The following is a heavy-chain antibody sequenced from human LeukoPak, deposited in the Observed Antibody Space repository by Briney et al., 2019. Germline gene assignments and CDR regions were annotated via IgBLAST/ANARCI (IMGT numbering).Heavy chain of an antibody. CDR2: INPNSGGT. CDR3: AKASWVDIVVVPAVFDY. Sequence: ASVKVSCKASGYAFTGYYMHWVRQAPGQGLEWMGWINPNSGGTNYAQKFQGRVTMTRDTVISPAYMELSRLRSDDTAVYYCAKASWVDIVVVPAVFDYWGQGTLVTVSS. J-gene: IGHJ4*02. CDR1: GYAFTGYY. D-gene: IGHD2-2*03. V-gene: IGHV1-2*02.